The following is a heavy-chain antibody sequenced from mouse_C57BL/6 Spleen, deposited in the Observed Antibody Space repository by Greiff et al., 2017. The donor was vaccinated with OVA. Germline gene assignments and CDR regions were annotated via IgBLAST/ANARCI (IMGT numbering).Heavy chain of an antibody. V-gene: IGHV7-1*01. CDR2: SRNKANDYTT. D-gene: IGHD2-3*01. CDR1: GFTFSDFY. J-gene: IGHJ4*01. CDR3: ARDAIYDGYPYAMDY. Sequence: EVMLVESGGGLVQSGRSLRLSCATSGFTFSDFYMEWVRQAPGKGLEWIAASRNKANDYTTEYSASVKGRFIVSRDPSQSILYLQMNALRAEYTAIYYCARDAIYDGYPYAMDYWGQGTSVTVSS.